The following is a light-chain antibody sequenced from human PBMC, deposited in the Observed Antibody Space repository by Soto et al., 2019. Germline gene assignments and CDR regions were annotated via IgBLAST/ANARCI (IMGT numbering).Light chain of an antibody. CDR3: QQYNNWPRT. CDR1: QSVSDY. V-gene: IGKV3-15*01. J-gene: IGKJ1*01. CDR2: GAS. Sequence: ETVLTQSPARLSLSPGERATLSCRAGQSVSDYLAWYQQKPGQPPRLLIYGASTRATGIPARFSGSGSGTEFTLTINSLQSKDFAVYYCQQYNNWPRTFGQGTKWIS.